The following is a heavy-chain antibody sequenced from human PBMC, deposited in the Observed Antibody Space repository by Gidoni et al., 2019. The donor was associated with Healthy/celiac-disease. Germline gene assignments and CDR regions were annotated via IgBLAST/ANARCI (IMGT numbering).Heavy chain of an antibody. J-gene: IGHJ6*02. CDR3: AKDGGRYYYYGMDV. Sequence: EVQLVESGGGLVQPGRSLRLSCAASGFTLDDYAMHWVRQAPGKGLEWVSGISWNSGGMVYADSVKGRFTISRDNAKNSLYLQMNSLRAEDTALYYCAKDGGRYYYYGMDVWGQGTTVTVSS. CDR1: GFTLDDYA. CDR2: ISWNSGGM. V-gene: IGHV3-9*01. D-gene: IGHD3-16*01.